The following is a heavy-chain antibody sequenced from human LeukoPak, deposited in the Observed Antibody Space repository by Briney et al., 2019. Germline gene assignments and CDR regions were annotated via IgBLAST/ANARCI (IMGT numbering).Heavy chain of an antibody. D-gene: IGHD3-3*01. V-gene: IGHV1-24*01. J-gene: IGHJ4*02. CDR1: GYTLTELS. CDR2: FDPEDGET. CDR3: ATGLFWSGYYREYYFDY. Sequence: ASVKVSCKVSGYTLTELSMHWVRQAPGKGLEWMGGFDPEDGETIYAQKFQGRVTMTEDTSTDTAYMELSSLRSEDTAVYYCATGLFWSGYYREYYFDYWGQGTLVTVSS.